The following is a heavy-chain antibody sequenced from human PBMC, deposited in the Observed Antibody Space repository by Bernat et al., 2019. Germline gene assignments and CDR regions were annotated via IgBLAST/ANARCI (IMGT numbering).Heavy chain of an antibody. Sequence: QVQLVQSGAEVKKPGSSVKVSCKASGGTFSSYAISWVRQAPGQGLEWMGRIIPILGIANYAQKFQGRVTITADKSTSTAYMELSSLRSEDTAVYYCASPGGANWGSERAFDIWPRDNGHRLF. CDR3: ASPGGANWGSERAFDI. D-gene: IGHD7-27*01. CDR2: IIPILGIA. CDR1: GGTFSSYA. J-gene: IGHJ3*02. V-gene: IGHV1-69*04.